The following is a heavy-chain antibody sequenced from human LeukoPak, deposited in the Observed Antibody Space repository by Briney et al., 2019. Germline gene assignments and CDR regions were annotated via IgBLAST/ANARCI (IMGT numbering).Heavy chain of an antibody. J-gene: IGHJ4*02. Sequence: GGSLRLSCAASGFTVSSNYMSWVRQVPGKGLEWISYIRRSGDRTFYADSVKGRFTVSRDNAKNSLYLQMDSLRAEDSAVYYCAREALTDCSSAICQFDYWGQGALVTVSS. V-gene: IGHV3-48*01. CDR3: AREALTDCSSAICQFDY. CDR2: IRRSGDRT. D-gene: IGHD2-2*01. CDR1: GFTVSSNY.